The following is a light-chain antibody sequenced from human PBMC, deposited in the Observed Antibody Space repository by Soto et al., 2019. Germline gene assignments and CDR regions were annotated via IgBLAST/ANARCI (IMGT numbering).Light chain of an antibody. CDR2: TAS. CDR3: QKYNSAPRT. CDR1: LGITNH. J-gene: IGKJ1*01. V-gene: IGKV1-27*01. Sequence: DIQMTQSPSSLSASVGDRVTNTCRASLGITNHLAWYQQKPGKVPSLLIHTASTLQSGVPSRFSGSGSGTDFTLTISNLQPEDVATYYCQKYNSAPRTFGQGTKVEIK.